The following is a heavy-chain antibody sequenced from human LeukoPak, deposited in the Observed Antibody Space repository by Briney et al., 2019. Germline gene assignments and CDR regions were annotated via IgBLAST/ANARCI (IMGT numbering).Heavy chain of an antibody. CDR3: ARGQVRDYSNY. CDR1: GVPITSGGYY. Sequence: PSETLSLTCTVSGVPITSGGYYWSWIRQHPGKGLEWLGYIYYSGSTYYNPSLKSRLTISLDTSKNHFSLRLTSVTAADTAVYYCARGQVRDYSNYWGQGTLVTVSS. J-gene: IGHJ4*02. V-gene: IGHV4-31*03. D-gene: IGHD4-11*01. CDR2: IYYSGST.